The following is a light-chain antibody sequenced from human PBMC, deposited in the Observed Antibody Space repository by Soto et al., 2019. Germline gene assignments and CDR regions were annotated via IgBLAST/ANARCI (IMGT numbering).Light chain of an antibody. CDR2: GAS. CDR3: HQYVGSAVT. V-gene: IGKV3-20*01. J-gene: IGKJ1*01. CDR1: QSVNSF. Sequence: DIVLTQSPGTLSLSPGERATLSCRASQSVNSFLAWFQQKPGQAPRLLIYGASNRATGIPDRFSGSGSETDLTLTITIREPEDFSLYYCHQYVGSAVTFGEGTKVEN.